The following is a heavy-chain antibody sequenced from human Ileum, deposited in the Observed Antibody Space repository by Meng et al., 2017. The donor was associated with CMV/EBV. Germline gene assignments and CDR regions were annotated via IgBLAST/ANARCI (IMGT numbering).Heavy chain of an antibody. V-gene: IGHV7-4-1*02. CDR2: INTNTGNP. Sequence: SCKASGYNFTSNNIIWVRQAPGQGPEWMGWINTNTGNPTYAQGFTGRLVFSLDTSVSTTYLQISSLKAEDTAVYYCARDGLSGRYFDYWGQGTLVTVSS. J-gene: IGHJ4*02. CDR3: ARDGLSGRYFDY. D-gene: IGHD1-26*01. CDR1: GYNFTSNN.